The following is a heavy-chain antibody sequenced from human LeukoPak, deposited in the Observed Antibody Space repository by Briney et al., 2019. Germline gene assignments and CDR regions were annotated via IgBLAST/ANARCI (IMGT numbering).Heavy chain of an antibody. CDR2: MNPNSGNT. V-gene: IGHV1-8*01. D-gene: IGHD3-10*01. CDR3: ARMVPTYYYYYYGMDV. Sequence: ASVKVSCKASGYTFTSYDINWVRQATGQGLEWMGWMNPNSGNTGYAQKFQGRVTMTRNTSISTAYMELSSLRSEDTAVYYCARMVPTYYYYYYGMDVWGQGTTVTVSS. CDR1: GYTFTSYD. J-gene: IGHJ6*02.